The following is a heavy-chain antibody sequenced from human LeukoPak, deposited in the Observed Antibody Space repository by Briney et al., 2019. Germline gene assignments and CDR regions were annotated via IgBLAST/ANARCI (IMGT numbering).Heavy chain of an antibody. CDR2: INPNSGGT. J-gene: IGHJ4*02. V-gene: IGHV1-2*06. CDR3: ARTLTYYYDSSGYLLRAQNDY. D-gene: IGHD3-22*01. Sequence: ASVKASCKASGYTFTGYYMHWVRQAPRQGLEWMGRINPNSGGTNYAQKFQGRVTMTRDTSISTAYMELSRLRSDDTAVYYCARTLTYYYDSSGYLLRAQNDYWGQGTLVTVSS. CDR1: GYTFTGYY.